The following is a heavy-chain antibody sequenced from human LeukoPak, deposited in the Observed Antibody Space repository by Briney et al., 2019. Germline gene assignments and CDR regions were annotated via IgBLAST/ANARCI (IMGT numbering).Heavy chain of an antibody. CDR2: ISGSRGDT. V-gene: IGHV3-23*01. D-gene: IGHD2-2*01. J-gene: IGHJ3*02. Sequence: GGSLRLSCAASGFTFSNYAMSWVRQAPGKGLEWVSTISGSRGDTYYSDSVKGRFTISRDNSKNTLYLLMNSLRAEDTAVYYCAKAGEYCSSTSCDYAFDIWGQGTMVTVSS. CDR1: GFTFSNYA. CDR3: AKAGEYCSSTSCDYAFDI.